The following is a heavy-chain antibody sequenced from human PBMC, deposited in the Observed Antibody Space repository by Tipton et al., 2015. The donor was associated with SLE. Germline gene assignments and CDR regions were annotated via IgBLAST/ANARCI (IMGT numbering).Heavy chain of an antibody. CDR1: GGTFSSYA. CDR3: ARAGTFWGAIGTDYYYYGMDV. CDR2: IIPIFGTA. D-gene: IGHD3-16*02. J-gene: IGHJ6*02. V-gene: IGHV1-69*06. Sequence: QLVQSGAEVMKPGSSVKVSCKDSGGTFSSYAISWVRQAPGQGLEWMGRIIPIFGTANYAQKFQGRVTITADKSTSTAYMELSSLGSEDTAVYYCARAGTFWGAIGTDYYYYGMDVWGQGTTVTVSS.